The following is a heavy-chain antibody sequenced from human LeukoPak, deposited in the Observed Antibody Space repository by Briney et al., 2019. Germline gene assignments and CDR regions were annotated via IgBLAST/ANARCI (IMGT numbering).Heavy chain of an antibody. J-gene: IGHJ4*02. CDR2: ISYDGSNK. CDR3: AKGKLPGD. Sequence: PGGSLRLSCAASGFTFSIYGMHWVRQAPGKGLEWVAVISYDGSNKYYADSVKGRFTISRDNSKNTLYLQMNSLRAEDTAVYYCAKGKLPGDWGQGTLVTVSS. CDR1: GFTFSIYG. D-gene: IGHD2-15*01. V-gene: IGHV3-30*18.